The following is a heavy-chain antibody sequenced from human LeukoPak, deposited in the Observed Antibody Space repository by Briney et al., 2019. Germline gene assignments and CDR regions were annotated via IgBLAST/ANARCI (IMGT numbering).Heavy chain of an antibody. J-gene: IGHJ4*02. Sequence: PGGSLRLSCAASGFTFSSYAMSWVRQAPGKGLEWVSRINPDGSSSNYADSVKGRFTMSRDNAKSMVYLQMDGLRAEDTAVFSCVRQAVSGDSGIAYWGRGVLVTVSS. CDR1: GFTFSSYA. CDR3: VRQAVSGDSGIAY. V-gene: IGHV3-74*01. D-gene: IGHD4-17*01. CDR2: INPDGSSS.